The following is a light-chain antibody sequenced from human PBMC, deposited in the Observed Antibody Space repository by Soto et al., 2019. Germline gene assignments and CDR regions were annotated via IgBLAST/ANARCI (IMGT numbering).Light chain of an antibody. V-gene: IGKV3-11*01. J-gene: IGKJ2*01. Sequence: EIVLTQSPATLSLSPGERATLSCRASQSVSSYLAWYQQKPGQAPRLLIHDASIRATGIPPRFSGSGSGTDCTLTISSLEPEDFAVYYCQQRSNWPRTFGQGTKLEIK. CDR3: QQRSNWPRT. CDR1: QSVSSY. CDR2: DAS.